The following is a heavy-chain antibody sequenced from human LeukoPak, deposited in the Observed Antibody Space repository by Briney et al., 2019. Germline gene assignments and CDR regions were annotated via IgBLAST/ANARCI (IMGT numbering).Heavy chain of an antibody. V-gene: IGHV4-59*08. D-gene: IGHD1-14*01. CDR3: ARHEPPGARRHLDY. J-gene: IGHJ4*02. CDR1: GGSISSSY. CDR2: IYNAGTT. Sequence: SETLSLTCNVSGGSISSSYWSWIRQPPGKGLEWVGYIYNAGTTNYNPSLNSRVTISVDTSKNQLPLRLSSVTAADTAVYYCARHEPPGARRHLDYWGQGTLVTVSS.